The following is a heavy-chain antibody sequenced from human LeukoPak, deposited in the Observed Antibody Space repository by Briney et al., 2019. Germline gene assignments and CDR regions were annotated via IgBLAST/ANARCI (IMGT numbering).Heavy chain of an antibody. D-gene: IGHD4-23*01. CDR3: ARDQATVATPWWDH. Sequence: ASVKVSCKASGYTFTGYYVHWVRQAPGQGLEWMGWINTNRGGINYGQKFQGRVTMTRDSSISTAYMELSRLRSDDTAVYFCARDQATVATPWWDHWGQGTLVTVSS. V-gene: IGHV1-2*02. CDR1: GYTFTGYY. CDR2: INTNRGGI. J-gene: IGHJ4*02.